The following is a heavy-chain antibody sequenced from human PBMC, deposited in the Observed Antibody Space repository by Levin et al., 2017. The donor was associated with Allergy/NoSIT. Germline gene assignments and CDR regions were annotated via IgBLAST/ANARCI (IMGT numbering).Heavy chain of an antibody. Sequence: KPGGSLRLSCAASGFTFSDYYMSWIRQAPGKGLEWVSYISSSGSTIYYADSVKGRFTISRDNAKNSLYLQMNSLRAEDTAVYYCARDPSPWVVVTAIPTSRHYWGQGTLVTVSS. CDR2: ISSSGSTI. CDR3: ARDPSPWVVVTAIPTSRHY. J-gene: IGHJ4*02. CDR1: GFTFSDYY. V-gene: IGHV3-11*01. D-gene: IGHD2-21*02.